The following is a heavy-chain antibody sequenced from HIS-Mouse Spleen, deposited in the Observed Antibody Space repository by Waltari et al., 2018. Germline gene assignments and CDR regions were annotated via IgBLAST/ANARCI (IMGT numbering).Heavy chain of an antibody. D-gene: IGHD5-12*01. V-gene: IGHV1-2*02. CDR3: AREPLRDGYNSYYYYGMDV. CDR1: GYTFTSYY. J-gene: IGHJ6*02. CDR2: INANSGGT. Sequence: QVQLVQSGAEVKKPGASVKVSCKASGYTFTSYYMHWVRQAPGQGLERTGWINANSGGTNYAQKFQGRGTMTRDTSIITAYMGLSRMRSDDPAVYYCAREPLRDGYNSYYYYGMDVWGQGTTVTVSS.